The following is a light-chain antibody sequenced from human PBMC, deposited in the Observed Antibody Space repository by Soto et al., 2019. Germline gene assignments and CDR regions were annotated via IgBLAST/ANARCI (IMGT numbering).Light chain of an antibody. CDR2: DNN. CDR1: SSNIGNNY. Sequence: QSVLTQPPSVSAAPGQKVTISCSGSSSNIGNNYVSWYQQLPGTAPKLLIYDNNQRPSGIPGRFSGSKSGTSATLGITGLQTGDEADYYCGTWDSSLSAYVFGTGTKLTVL. J-gene: IGLJ1*01. CDR3: GTWDSSLSAYV. V-gene: IGLV1-51*01.